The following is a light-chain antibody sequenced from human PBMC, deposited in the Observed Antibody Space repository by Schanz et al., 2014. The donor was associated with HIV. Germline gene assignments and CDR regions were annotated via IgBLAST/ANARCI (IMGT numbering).Light chain of an antibody. V-gene: IGLV2-11*01. Sequence: QSALTQPRSVSGSPGQSVTISCTGTSSDVGGYNYVSWYQQHPGKAPKLMIYDVSKRPSGVPDRFSGSKSGNTASLTISGLQAEDEDDYYCSSYTSNSSPGVFGTGTKLTVL. CDR1: SSDVGGYNY. CDR3: SSYTSNSSPGV. J-gene: IGLJ1*01. CDR2: DVS.